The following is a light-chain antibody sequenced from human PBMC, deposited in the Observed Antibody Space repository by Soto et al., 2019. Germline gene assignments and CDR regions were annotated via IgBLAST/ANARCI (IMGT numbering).Light chain of an antibody. CDR1: SRDVGGHNY. Sequence: QSALTQPASVSGSPGQSITVSCTGTSRDVGGHNYVSWYQQHPGKAPQVIIYEVSNRPSGVSDRFSGSKSGNTASLTISGLRPDDEAHYHCSSYSTSDTWVFGGGTQLTVL. CDR3: SSYSTSDTWV. J-gene: IGLJ7*01. CDR2: EVS. V-gene: IGLV2-14*01.